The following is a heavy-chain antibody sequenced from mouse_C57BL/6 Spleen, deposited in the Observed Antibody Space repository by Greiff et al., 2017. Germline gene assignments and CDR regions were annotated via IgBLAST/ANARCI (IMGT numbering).Heavy chain of an antibody. CDR2: INPSSGYT. V-gene: IGHV1-4*01. Sequence: VQLQQSGAELARPGASVTMSCKASGYTFTSYTMHWVKQRPGQGLEWIGYINPSSGYTKYNQKFKDKATLTADKSSSTAYMQLSSLTSEDSAVYYCARQYSNFYFDYWGQGTTLTVSS. CDR3: ARQYSNFYFDY. J-gene: IGHJ2*01. D-gene: IGHD2-5*01. CDR1: GYTFTSYT.